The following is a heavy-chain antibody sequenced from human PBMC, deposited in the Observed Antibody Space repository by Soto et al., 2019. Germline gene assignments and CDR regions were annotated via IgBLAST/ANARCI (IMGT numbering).Heavy chain of an antibody. V-gene: IGHV1-69*01. J-gene: IGHJ6*02. Sequence: QVQLVQSGAEVKKPGSSMKVSCKAPGGTFSTYAISWVRQAPGQGLEWMGGVIPIFGTPKYAQKFQGRVTITADESTSTGYMELRSLRSEDTAVYYCARSQGGSSSLDIYYYYYYGMDVWGQGTTVTLSS. CDR3: ARSQGGSSSLDIYYYYYYGMDV. CDR1: GGTFSTYA. D-gene: IGHD2-15*01. CDR2: VIPIFGTP.